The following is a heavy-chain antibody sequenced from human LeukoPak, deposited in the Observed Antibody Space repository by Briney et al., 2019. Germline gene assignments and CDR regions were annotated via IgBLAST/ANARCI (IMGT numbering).Heavy chain of an antibody. CDR3: ARKVDYYDSSGYSGWFDP. Sequence: ASVKVSCKASGYTFTSYYMHWARQAPGQGLEWVGIINPSGGSTSYAQKFQGRVTMTRDMSTSTVYMELSSLRSEDTAVYYCARKVDYYDSSGYSGWFDPWGQGTLVTVSS. CDR1: GYTFTSYY. J-gene: IGHJ5*02. V-gene: IGHV1-46*01. CDR2: INPSGGST. D-gene: IGHD3-22*01.